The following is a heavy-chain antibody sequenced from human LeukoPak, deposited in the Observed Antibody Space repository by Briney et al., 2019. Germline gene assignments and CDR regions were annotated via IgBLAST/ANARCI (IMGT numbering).Heavy chain of an antibody. V-gene: IGHV3-33*01. CDR3: AGSYYNVFDY. J-gene: IGHJ4*02. Sequence: GGSLRLSCAASGFTFSNYGMHWVRQAPGKGLEWVAIIWYDGSNKYYEDSVKGRFTISRDNSKNTRYRQMNNLKTEDTAVYYCAGSYYNVFDYWGQGTLVSVSS. D-gene: IGHD3-10*01. CDR2: IWYDGSNK. CDR1: GFTFSNYG.